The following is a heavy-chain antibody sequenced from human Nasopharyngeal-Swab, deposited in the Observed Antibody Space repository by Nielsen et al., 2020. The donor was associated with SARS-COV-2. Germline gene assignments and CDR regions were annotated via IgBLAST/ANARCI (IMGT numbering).Heavy chain of an antibody. J-gene: IGHJ4*02. CDR3: ATWMTAHFDY. CDR1: GFTFSNYS. D-gene: IGHD5-18*01. CDR2: ISSSGTST. V-gene: IGHV3-21*04. Sequence: GESLKISCAASGFTFSNYSMNWVRQAPGKGLEWVSSISSSGTSTHYAESVKGRFAISRDNSKNTVYLQIKSLGVEDAAVYYCATWMTAHFDYWGQGTLVT.